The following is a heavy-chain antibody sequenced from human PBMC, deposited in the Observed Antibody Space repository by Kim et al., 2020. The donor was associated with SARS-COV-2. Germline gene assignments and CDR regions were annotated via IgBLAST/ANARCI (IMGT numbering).Heavy chain of an antibody. D-gene: IGHD1-26*01. CDR2: IRSKAYGGTT. CDR1: GFTFGDYA. V-gene: IGHV3-49*03. CDR3: TRDRGGRSYSFDAFDI. J-gene: IGHJ3*02. Sequence: GGSLRLSCTASGFTFGDYAMSWFRQAPGKGLEWVGFIRSKAYGGTTEYAASVKGRFTISRDDSKSIAYLQMNSLKTEDTAVYYCTRDRGGRSYSFDAFDIWGQGTMVTVSS.